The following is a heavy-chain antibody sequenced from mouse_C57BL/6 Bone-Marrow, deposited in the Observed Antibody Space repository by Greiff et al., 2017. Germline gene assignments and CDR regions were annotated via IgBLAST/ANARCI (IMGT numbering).Heavy chain of an antibody. D-gene: IGHD1-1*01. CDR1: GYTFTSYW. Sequence: QVHVKQPGAELVKPGASVKLSCKASGYTFTSYWMQWVKQRPGQGLEWIGEIDPSDSYTNYNQKFTGKATLTVDTSSSTAYLQLSSLTSEDSAVYYCARDYYGSRWYFDVWGTGTTVTVSS. CDR3: ARDYYGSRWYFDV. V-gene: IGHV1-50*01. J-gene: IGHJ1*03. CDR2: IDPSDSYT.